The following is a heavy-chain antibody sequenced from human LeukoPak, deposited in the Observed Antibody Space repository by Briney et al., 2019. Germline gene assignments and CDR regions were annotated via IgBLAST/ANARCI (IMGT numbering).Heavy chain of an antibody. CDR3: AKDLMRDLWFGES. J-gene: IGHJ1*01. D-gene: IGHD3-10*01. CDR1: GYTFTGYY. V-gene: IGHV1-2*02. Sequence: ASVKVSCKASGYTFTGYYMHWVRQAPGQGLEWMGWINPNSGGTNYAQKFQGRVTMTRDTSISTAYMELSRLRSDDTAVYYCAKDLMRDLWFGESWGQGTLVTVSS. CDR2: INPNSGGT.